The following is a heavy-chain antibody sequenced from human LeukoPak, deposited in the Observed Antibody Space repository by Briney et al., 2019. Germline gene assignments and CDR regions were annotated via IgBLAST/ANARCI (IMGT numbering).Heavy chain of an antibody. D-gene: IGHD3-10*01. CDR1: GGSFSGYY. Sequence: SETLSLTCAVYGGSFSGYYWRWIRQPPGKGLEWIGEINHSGSTNYNPSLKSRVTISVDTSKNQFSLKLSSVTAADTAVYYCARGPGYYGSGSYYSELDYWGQGTLVTVSS. CDR3: ARGPGYYGSGSYYSELDY. CDR2: INHSGST. V-gene: IGHV4-34*01. J-gene: IGHJ4*02.